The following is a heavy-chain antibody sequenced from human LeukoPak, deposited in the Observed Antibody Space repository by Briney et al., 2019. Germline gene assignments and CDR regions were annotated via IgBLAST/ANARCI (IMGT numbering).Heavy chain of an antibody. CDR2: INQSGSA. Sequence: PSETLSLTCGVYGTYGGPFTGYYWSWVRQAPGKGLEWFGEINQSGSANYNPSLKSRVTISVDTSKNQFSLNLTSVTAADTAVYYCARRGALKAFDLWGQGTMVTVSS. CDR1: GTYGGPFTGYY. CDR3: ARRGALKAFDL. D-gene: IGHD3-10*01. V-gene: IGHV4-34*01. J-gene: IGHJ3*01.